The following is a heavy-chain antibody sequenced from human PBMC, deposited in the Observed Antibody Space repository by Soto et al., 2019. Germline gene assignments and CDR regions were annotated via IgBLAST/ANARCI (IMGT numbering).Heavy chain of an antibody. J-gene: IGHJ4*02. CDR3: AKDTYYHDSSGYYIFDY. D-gene: IGHD3-22*01. CDR2: ISYDGSNE. Sequence: QVQLVESGGGVVQPGRSLRLSCAASGFTFSSFGMHWVRQAPGKGLEWVAHISYDGSNEHSADSVKGRFTISRDNSEDTLYLQMSSLRVEDTAVYYCAKDTYYHDSSGYYIFDYWGQGTLVTVSS. CDR1: GFTFSSFG. V-gene: IGHV3-30*18.